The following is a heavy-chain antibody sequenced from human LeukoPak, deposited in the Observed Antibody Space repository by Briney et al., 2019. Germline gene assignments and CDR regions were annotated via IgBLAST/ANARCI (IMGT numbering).Heavy chain of an antibody. D-gene: IGHD3-10*01. Sequence: PAETLSLTCAVYGGSFSGYYWSWIRQPPGKGLEWIGEINHGGSTNYNPSLKSRVTISVDTSKNQFSLKLSSVTAADTAVYYCARGPRVRGSRSWFDPWGQGKLLSVSS. V-gene: IGHV4-34*01. CDR3: ARGPRVRGSRSWFDP. CDR1: GGSFSGYY. CDR2: INHGGST. J-gene: IGHJ5*02.